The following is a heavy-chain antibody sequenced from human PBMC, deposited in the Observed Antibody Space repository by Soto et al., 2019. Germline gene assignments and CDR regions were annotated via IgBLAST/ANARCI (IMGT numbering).Heavy chain of an antibody. CDR1: GFTFSSYG. CDR2: IWYDGSNK. CDR3: ARETEEQQLDTGFDY. D-gene: IGHD6-13*01. V-gene: IGHV3-33*01. Sequence: QVQLVESGGGVVQPGRSLRLSCAASGFTFSSYGMHWVRQAPGKGLEWVAVIWYDGSNKYYADSVKGRFTISRDNSKNTLYLQMNRLRAEDTAVYYCARETEEQQLDTGFDYWGQGTLVTVSS. J-gene: IGHJ4*02.